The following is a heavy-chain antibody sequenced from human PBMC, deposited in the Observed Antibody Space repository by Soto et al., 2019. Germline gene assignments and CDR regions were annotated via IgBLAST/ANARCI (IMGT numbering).Heavy chain of an antibody. CDR1: GGSISSSSYY. CDR2: IYYSGST. J-gene: IGHJ1*01. D-gene: IGHD6-6*01. V-gene: IGHV4-39*01. CDR3: ARPSAARPLEYFQH. Sequence: QLQLQESGPGLVKPSETLSLTCTVSGGSISSSSYYWGWIRQPPGKGLEWIGSIYYSGSTYYNPSLKSRVTISVDTSKNQFSLKLRSVTAADTAVYYCARPSAARPLEYFQHWGQGTLVTVSS.